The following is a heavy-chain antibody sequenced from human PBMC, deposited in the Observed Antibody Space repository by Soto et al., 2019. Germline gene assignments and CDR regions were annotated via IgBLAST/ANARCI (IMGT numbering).Heavy chain of an antibody. CDR1: GSISTTTP. J-gene: IGHJ6*02. Sequence: PGGSLRLSCAASGSISTTTPLSWVRQAPGKGLEWVSTISGRGTNTYYADSVKGRFIISRDNLKNTVNLQMNSLRAEDTAVYYCAEDLAVGLDVGYYYYGLDVWGQGTTVTVSS. CDR2: ISGRGTNT. D-gene: IGHD3-16*01. CDR3: AEDLAVGLDVGYYYYGLDV. V-gene: IGHV3-23*01.